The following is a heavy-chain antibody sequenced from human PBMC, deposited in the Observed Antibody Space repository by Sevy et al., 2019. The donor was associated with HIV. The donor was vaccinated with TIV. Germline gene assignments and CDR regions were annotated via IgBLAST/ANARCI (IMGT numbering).Heavy chain of an antibody. CDR3: AKWSHRYSSSWYGFDY. V-gene: IGHV3-23*01. Sequence: GGSLRLSCAAAGFTFSGYAMSWVRQGPGKGLEWISGMTGNGGSTYYADSVKGRFTISRDNSKNTLYLQMNSLRAEDTAVYYYAKWSHRYSSSWYGFDYWGQGALVTVSS. CDR1: GFTFSGYA. J-gene: IGHJ4*02. D-gene: IGHD6-13*01. CDR2: MTGNGGST.